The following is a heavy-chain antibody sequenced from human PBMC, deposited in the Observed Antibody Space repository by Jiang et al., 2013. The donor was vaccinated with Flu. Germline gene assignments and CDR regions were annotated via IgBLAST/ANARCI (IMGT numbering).Heavy chain of an antibody. V-gene: IGHV4-4*07. Sequence: LLKPSETLSLTCTVSGGSIRNYYWSWIRQPAGKGLEWIGHIYTSGRSNYNPSLKSRVTMSVDTSKNQFSLKLTSVTAADTAVYYCAQDRSGYNWYDPWGPGTLVTVSS. CDR2: IYTSGRS. D-gene: IGHD3-22*01. CDR1: GGSIRNYY. J-gene: IGHJ5*02. CDR3: AQDRSGYNWYDP.